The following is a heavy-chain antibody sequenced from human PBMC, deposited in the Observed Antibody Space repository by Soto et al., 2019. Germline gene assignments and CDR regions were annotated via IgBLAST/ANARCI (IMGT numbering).Heavy chain of an antibody. Sequence: QITLKESGPPLVKPTQPLTLTCTFSGFSLSTSGVGVGWIRQPPGKALEWLALIYWDDDKRYSPSLKSRLTITKDTSKNQVVLTMTNMDPVDTATYYCAHMVGITIFGVVIAHFDYWGQGTLVTVSS. CDR2: IYWDDDK. CDR3: AHMVGITIFGVVIAHFDY. D-gene: IGHD3-3*01. V-gene: IGHV2-5*02. J-gene: IGHJ4*02. CDR1: GFSLSTSGVG.